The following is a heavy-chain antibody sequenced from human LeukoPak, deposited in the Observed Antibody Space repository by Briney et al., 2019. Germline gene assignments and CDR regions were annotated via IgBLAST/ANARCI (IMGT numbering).Heavy chain of an antibody. V-gene: IGHV3-30*04. Sequence: AGGSLRLSCAASGFTFSSYAMHWVRQAPGKGLEWVAVISYDGSNKYYADSVKGRFTISRDNSKNMLYLQMNSLRAEDTAVYYCGKDKVVAAGDDAFDIWGQGTMVTVSS. CDR1: GFTFSSYA. CDR3: GKDKVVAAGDDAFDI. CDR2: ISYDGSNK. D-gene: IGHD2-2*01. J-gene: IGHJ3*02.